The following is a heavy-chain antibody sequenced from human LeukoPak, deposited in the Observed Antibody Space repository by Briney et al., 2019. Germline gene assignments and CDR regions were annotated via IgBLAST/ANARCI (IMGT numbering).Heavy chain of an antibody. V-gene: IGHV1-2*02. J-gene: IGHJ1*01. D-gene: IGHD3-22*01. Sequence: ASVKVSCTASGYTFTGYYMHWVRQAPGQGLEWMGWINPNSGGTNYAQKFQGRVTMTRDTSISTAYMELSRLRSDDTAVYYCARDGVGYYDSSGYYYFQHWGQGTLATVSS. CDR1: GYTFTGYY. CDR3: ARDGVGYYDSSGYYYFQH. CDR2: INPNSGGT.